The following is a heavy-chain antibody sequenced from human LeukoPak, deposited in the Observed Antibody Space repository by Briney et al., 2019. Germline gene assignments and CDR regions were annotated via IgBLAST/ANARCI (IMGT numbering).Heavy chain of an antibody. D-gene: IGHD2-2*01. Sequence: ASVKVSCKACGYTFTGYCMHWVRQAPGQGLEWMGWINPNSGGTNYAQKFQGRVTMTRDTSISTAYMELSRLRSDDTAVYYCARVGVPAAGWFDPWGQGTLVTVSS. CDR2: INPNSGGT. J-gene: IGHJ5*02. CDR1: GYTFTGYC. V-gene: IGHV1-2*02. CDR3: ARVGVPAAGWFDP.